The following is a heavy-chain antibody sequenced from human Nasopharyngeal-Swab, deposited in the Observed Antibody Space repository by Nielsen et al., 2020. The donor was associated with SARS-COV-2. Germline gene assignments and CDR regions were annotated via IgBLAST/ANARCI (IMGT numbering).Heavy chain of an antibody. CDR2: IYPGDSDT. V-gene: IGHV5-51*01. CDR3: ARSPGIKGSYFDY. CDR1: GYSFTSYW. J-gene: IGHJ4*02. D-gene: IGHD1-14*01. Sequence: GGSLRLSCKGSGYSFTSYWIGWVRQMPGKGLEWMGIIYPGDSDTRYSPSFQGLVTISADKSISTAYLQWSSLKASDTAMYYCARSPGIKGSYFDYWGQGTLVTVSS.